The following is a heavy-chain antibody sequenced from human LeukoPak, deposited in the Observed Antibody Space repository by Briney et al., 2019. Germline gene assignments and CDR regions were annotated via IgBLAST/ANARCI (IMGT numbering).Heavy chain of an antibody. CDR2: IWYDGSNK. CDR1: GFTFSSYG. J-gene: IGHJ4*02. CDR3: ARDVGVYSGYDSGYFDY. V-gene: IGHV3-33*01. D-gene: IGHD5-12*01. Sequence: PGGSLRLSCAASGFTFSSYGMHWVRQAPGKGLEWVAVIWYDGSNKYYADSAKGRFTISRDNSKNTLYLQMNSLRAEDTAVYYCARDVGVYSGYDSGYFDYWGQGTLVTVSS.